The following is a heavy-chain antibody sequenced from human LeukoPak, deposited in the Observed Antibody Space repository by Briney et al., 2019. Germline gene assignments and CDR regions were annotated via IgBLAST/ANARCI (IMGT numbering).Heavy chain of an antibody. CDR3: AKDTGGIAAAGMVGP. D-gene: IGHD6-13*01. Sequence: PGGSLRLSCAASGFTFDDYAMHWVRQAPGKGLEWVSLISGDGGSTYYADSVKGRFTISRDNSKNSLYLQMNSLRTEDTALYYCAKDTGGIAAAGMVGPWGQGTLVTVSS. J-gene: IGHJ5*02. CDR2: ISGDGGST. CDR1: GFTFDDYA. V-gene: IGHV3-43*02.